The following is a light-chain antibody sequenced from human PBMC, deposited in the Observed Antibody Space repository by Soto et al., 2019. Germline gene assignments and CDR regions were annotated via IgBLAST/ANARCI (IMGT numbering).Light chain of an antibody. Sequence: EIVLTQSPATLSLSPGERATLSCRASQSVGGYLAWYQQRPGQAPRVLIYDASSRATGIPDRFSGSGSGTDFTLTISRLEPEDFAVYYCQQYGSSPPITFGQGTRLEIK. V-gene: IGKV3-20*01. CDR1: QSVGGY. CDR2: DAS. CDR3: QQYGSSPPIT. J-gene: IGKJ5*01.